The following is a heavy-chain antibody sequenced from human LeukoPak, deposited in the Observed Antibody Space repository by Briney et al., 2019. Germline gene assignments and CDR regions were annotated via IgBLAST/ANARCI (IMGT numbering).Heavy chain of an antibody. CDR3: ARSDVTSYYYYYMDV. D-gene: IGHD1-14*01. Sequence: PSETLSLTCTVSGGSISSGSYYWSWIRQPAGKGLEWIGRIYTSGSTNYNPSLKSRVTISVDTSKNQFSLKLSSVTAADTAVYYCARSDVTSYYYYYMDVWGKGTTVTVSS. V-gene: IGHV4-61*02. CDR2: IYTSGST. J-gene: IGHJ6*03. CDR1: GGSISSGSYY.